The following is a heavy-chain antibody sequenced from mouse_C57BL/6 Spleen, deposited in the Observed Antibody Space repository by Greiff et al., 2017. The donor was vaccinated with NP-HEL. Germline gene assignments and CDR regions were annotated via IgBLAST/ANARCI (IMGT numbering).Heavy chain of an antibody. V-gene: IGHV1-50*01. D-gene: IGHD4-1*01. Sequence: QVQLQQPGAELVKPGASVKLSCKASGYTFTSYWMQWVKQRPGQGLEWIGEIDPSDSYTNYNQKFKGKATLTVDTSSSTAYMQLSSLTSEDSAVYYCARWGLGREAMDYWGQGTSVTVSS. J-gene: IGHJ4*01. CDR2: IDPSDSYT. CDR3: ARWGLGREAMDY. CDR1: GYTFTSYW.